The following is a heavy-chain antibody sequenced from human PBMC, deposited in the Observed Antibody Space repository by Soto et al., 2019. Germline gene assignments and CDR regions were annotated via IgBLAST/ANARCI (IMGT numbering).Heavy chain of an antibody. CDR3: TTVSAVSAGGDY. J-gene: IGHJ4*02. D-gene: IGHD6-13*01. CDR1: GFTFSNAW. V-gene: IGHV3-15*01. CDR2: IKSKTDGGTT. Sequence: EVQLVESGGGLVKPGGSLRLSCAASGFTFSNAWMSWGRQAPGKGLEWVGRIKSKTDGGTTDYAAPVKGRFTISRDDSKNTLYLQMNSLKTEDTAVYSCTTVSAVSAGGDYWGQGTLVTVSS.